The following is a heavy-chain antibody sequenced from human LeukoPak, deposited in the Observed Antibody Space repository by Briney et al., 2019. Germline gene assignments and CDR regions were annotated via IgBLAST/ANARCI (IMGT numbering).Heavy chain of an antibody. Sequence: PSETLSLTCAVYGGSFSGYYWSWIRQPPGKGLEWIGEIDHSGSTNYNPSLKSRVTISVDTSKKQFSLKLSSVTVADTAVYYCARDRNGDYGYWGQGTLVTVSS. J-gene: IGHJ4*02. CDR1: GGSFSGYY. CDR2: IDHSGST. CDR3: ARDRNGDYGY. D-gene: IGHD4-17*01. V-gene: IGHV4-34*01.